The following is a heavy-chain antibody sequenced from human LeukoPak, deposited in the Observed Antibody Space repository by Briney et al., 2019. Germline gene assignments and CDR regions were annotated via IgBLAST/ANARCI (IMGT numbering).Heavy chain of an antibody. CDR2: ISGSGGTT. J-gene: IGHJ4*02. CDR1: GFTFSSYA. CDR3: AKSLIVATTRGDYFDY. V-gene: IGHV3-23*01. Sequence: GGSLRLSCAASGFTFSSYAMSCVRQAPGKGLEWVSGISGSGGTTYYADSVKGRFTISRDNSKNTLYLQMNSLRAEDTAKYYCAKSLIVATTRGDYFDYWGQGTLVTVSS. D-gene: IGHD5-12*01.